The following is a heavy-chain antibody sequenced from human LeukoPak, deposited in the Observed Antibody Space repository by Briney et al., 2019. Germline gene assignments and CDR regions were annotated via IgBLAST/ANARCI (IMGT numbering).Heavy chain of an antibody. D-gene: IGHD5-12*01. Sequence: SETLSLTCTVSGGSISSSSYYWGWIRQPPGKGLEWIGSIYYSGSTYYNPSLKSRVTISVDTSKNQFSLKLSSVTAADTAVYYCARADIVDTFIDYWGQGTLVTVSS. J-gene: IGHJ4*02. CDR2: IYYSGST. CDR3: ARADIVDTFIDY. CDR1: GGSISSSSYY. V-gene: IGHV4-39*07.